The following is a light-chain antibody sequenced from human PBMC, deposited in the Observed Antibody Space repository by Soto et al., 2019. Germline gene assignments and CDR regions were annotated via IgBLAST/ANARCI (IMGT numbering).Light chain of an antibody. CDR2: DAS. Sequence: DVQLTQSPSFLSASVGDRVTITCRASQGISSYLAWYQQKPGKAPKLLIYDASNLETGVPSRFSGSGSGTDFTFTISSLQPEDIATYYCQHCDSLPLTFGQGTRLEIK. CDR3: QHCDSLPLT. CDR1: QGISSY. J-gene: IGKJ5*01. V-gene: IGKV1-33*01.